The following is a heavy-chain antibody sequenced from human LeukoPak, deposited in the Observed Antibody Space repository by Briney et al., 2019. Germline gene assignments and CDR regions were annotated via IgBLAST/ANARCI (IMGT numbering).Heavy chain of an antibody. CDR1: GGSISSGGYY. V-gene: IGHV4-31*03. Sequence: SQTLSLTCTVSGGSISSGGYYWSWIRQHPGKGLEWIGYIYTSGSTNYNPSLKSRVTISVDTSKNQFSLKLSSVTAADTAVYYCARQGGVAHTPRYYYMDIWGKGTTVTVSS. J-gene: IGHJ6*03. CDR3: ARQGGVAHTPRYYYMDI. D-gene: IGHD3-3*01. CDR2: IYTSGST.